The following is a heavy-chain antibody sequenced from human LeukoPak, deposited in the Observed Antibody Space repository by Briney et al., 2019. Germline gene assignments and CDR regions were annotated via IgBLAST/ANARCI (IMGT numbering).Heavy chain of an antibody. J-gene: IGHJ5*02. V-gene: IGHV4-4*07. Sequence: SETLSLTCTVSGGSINNYYWSWIRQPAGKGLEWIGRIYHSGSADVTPSLRSRATISADRSKNQFSLKLSSVAAADTAVYYCARGDGVASASGGVDPWGQGTLVTVTS. D-gene: IGHD6-13*01. CDR2: IYHSGSA. CDR3: ARGDGVASASGGVDP. CDR1: GGSINNYY.